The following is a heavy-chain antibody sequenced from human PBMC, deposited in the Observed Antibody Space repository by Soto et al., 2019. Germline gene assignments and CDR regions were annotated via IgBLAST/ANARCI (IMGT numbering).Heavy chain of an antibody. V-gene: IGHV3-30*18. CDR1: GLNFDNYG. Sequence: PGGSLRLSCPASGLNFDNYGMHWVRQAPGKGLQWVAVITYDGSVQYYADSVKGRFTISRDNSKNTLYLHMNTLKPEDTAVYHCAKDRVGGNFYTPFEFWGQGTLVTVSS. D-gene: IGHD3-16*01. CDR3: AKDRVGGNFYTPFEF. CDR2: ITYDGSVQ. J-gene: IGHJ4*02.